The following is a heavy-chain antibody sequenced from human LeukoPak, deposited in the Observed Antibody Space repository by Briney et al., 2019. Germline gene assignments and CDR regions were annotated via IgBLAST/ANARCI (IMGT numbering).Heavy chain of an antibody. CDR2: ISSRSTYI. J-gene: IGHJ4*02. CDR3: ARGGLTGTTIPYFDY. V-gene: IGHV3-21*01. CDR1: GFSFSSYS. D-gene: IGHD1-7*01. Sequence: PGGSLRLSCEASGFSFSSYSMNWVRQAPGERPEWVSSISSRSTYIYYADSVKGRFTISRDDAKNSLFLQMNSLRAEDTAVYYCARGGLTGTTIPYFDYWGQGTLVTVSS.